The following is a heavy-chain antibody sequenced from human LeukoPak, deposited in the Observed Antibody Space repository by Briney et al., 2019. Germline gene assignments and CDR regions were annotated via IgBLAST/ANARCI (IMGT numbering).Heavy chain of an antibody. V-gene: IGHV3-7*01. J-gene: IGHJ6*02. Sequence: SGGSLRLSCAASGFTFSSYWMSWVRQAPGKGLEWVANIKQYGSEKYYVESVKGRFTISRDIAKTSLYLQMNSLRAEDTAVYYCARDFNILLWFGESTYGMDVWGQGTTVTVSS. CDR2: IKQYGSEK. D-gene: IGHD3-10*01. CDR3: ARDFNILLWFGESTYGMDV. CDR1: GFTFSSYW.